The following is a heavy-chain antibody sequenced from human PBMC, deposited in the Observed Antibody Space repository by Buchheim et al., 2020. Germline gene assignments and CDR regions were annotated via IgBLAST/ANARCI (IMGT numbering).Heavy chain of an antibody. CDR2: IYYSGST. CDR1: GGSISSYY. Sequence: QVQLQESGPGLVKPSETLSLTCTVSGGSISSYYWSWIRQPPGKGLEWIGYIYYSGSTNYNPSLKSRVTISVDTSKNQFSLKLSSVTAADTAVYYCARKYYYDFFDYWGQGTL. D-gene: IGHD3-22*01. V-gene: IGHV4-59*01. J-gene: IGHJ4*02. CDR3: ARKYYYDFFDY.